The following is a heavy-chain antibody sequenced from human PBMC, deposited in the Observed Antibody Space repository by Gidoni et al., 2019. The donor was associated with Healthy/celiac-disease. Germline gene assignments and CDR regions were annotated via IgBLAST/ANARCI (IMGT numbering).Heavy chain of an antibody. Sequence: QVTLTESGPVLVQPTETLTLTCTLAGFSLSNARMGVSWIRQTPGKALESLAHIFSNDEKSYSTSLKSRLTISKDTSKSQMVLTMTNMDPVDTATYYCARIRYYYDSSGYYLFLDYWGQGTLVTVSS. V-gene: IGHV2-26*01. J-gene: IGHJ4*02. CDR1: GFSLSNARMG. D-gene: IGHD3-22*01. CDR3: ARIRYYYDSSGYYLFLDY. CDR2: IFSNDEK.